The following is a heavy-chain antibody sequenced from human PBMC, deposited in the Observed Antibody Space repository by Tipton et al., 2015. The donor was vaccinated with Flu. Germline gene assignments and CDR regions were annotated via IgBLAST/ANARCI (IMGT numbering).Heavy chain of an antibody. CDR1: GGSFSGYY. CDR2: INHSGST. V-gene: IGHV4-34*01. D-gene: IGHD2-2*01. Sequence: TLSLTCAVYGGSFSGYYWSWIRQPPGKGLEWSGEINHSGSTNYNPSLKSRVTISVDTSKNQFSLKLSSVTAADTAVYYCARDDRVVVVPAAMGFLYGMDVWGQGTTVTVSS. J-gene: IGHJ6*02. CDR3: ARDDRVVVVPAAMGFLYGMDV.